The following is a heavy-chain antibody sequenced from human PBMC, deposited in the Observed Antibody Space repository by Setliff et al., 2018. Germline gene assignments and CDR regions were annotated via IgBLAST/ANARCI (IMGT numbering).Heavy chain of an antibody. D-gene: IGHD6-6*01. CDR1: GGSISSHY. V-gene: IGHV4-59*11. J-gene: IGHJ4*02. Sequence: PSETLSLTCTVSGGSISSHYWSWIRQPPGKGLEWIGNIYYSGITHYNPSLKSRVTISVDTSKKQFSLKLSSVTTADTAVYYCARETIAARGDFYYWGQGSLVTVSS. CDR3: ARETIAARGDFYY. CDR2: IYYSGIT.